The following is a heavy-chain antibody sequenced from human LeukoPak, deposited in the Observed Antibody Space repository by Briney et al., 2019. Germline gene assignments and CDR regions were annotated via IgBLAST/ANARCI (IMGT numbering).Heavy chain of an antibody. CDR1: GRTFSGYA. D-gene: IGHD3-3*01. J-gene: IGHJ4*02. Sequence: VASVKVSCKVSGRTFSGYAISWVRQAPGQGLEWMGGIIPIFGTANYAQKFQGRVTITTDESTSTAYMELSSLRSEDTAVYYCANLRFLDPQGDYWGQGTLVTVSS. CDR2: IIPIFGTA. V-gene: IGHV1-69*05. CDR3: ANLRFLDPQGDY.